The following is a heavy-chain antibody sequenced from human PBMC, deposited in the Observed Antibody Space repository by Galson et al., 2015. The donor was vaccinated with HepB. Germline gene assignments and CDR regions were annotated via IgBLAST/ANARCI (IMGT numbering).Heavy chain of an antibody. CDR1: GYTFTRHG. V-gene: IGHV7-4-1*02. CDR3: ARSTISGYGMDV. J-gene: IGHJ6*02. D-gene: IGHD3-3*01. CDR2: INTNTGNP. Sequence: SVKVSCKASGYTFTRHGVNWVRQAPGQGLERMGWINTNTGNPTYAQGFTGRFVFSLDTSVSTTYLQISSLKADDAALYYCARSTISGYGMDVWGQGTTVTVSS.